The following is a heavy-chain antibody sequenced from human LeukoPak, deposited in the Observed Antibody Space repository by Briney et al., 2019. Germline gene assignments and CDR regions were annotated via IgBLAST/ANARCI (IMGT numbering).Heavy chain of an antibody. CDR2: ISYSGGA. CDR3: ARGERPGPDY. Sequence: SETLSLTCTVSGGSTSSHYWSWIRQPPGKGLEWISYISYSGGANYNPSLKRRVTISVDTSKNQFSLKLSSVTAADTAVYYCARGERPGPDYWGQGTLVTVSS. CDR1: GGSTSSHY. J-gene: IGHJ4*02. D-gene: IGHD6-25*01. V-gene: IGHV4-59*11.